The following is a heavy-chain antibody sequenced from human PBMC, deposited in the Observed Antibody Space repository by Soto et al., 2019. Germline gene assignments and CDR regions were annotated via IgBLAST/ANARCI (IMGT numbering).Heavy chain of an antibody. CDR1: ADTFNSHV. D-gene: IGHD3-10*01. V-gene: IGHV1-69*06. CDR2: IIPIFGTP. J-gene: IGHJ4*02. Sequence: SVKVSCKASADTFNSHVFNWVRQAPGQGLEWMGGIIPIFGTPNHAQKFQGRVTISAGKSTRTVYLELSSLTSDDTAVYYCTRDLEFRDGNISHLDYWGQGTPVTVSS. CDR3: TRDLEFRDGNISHLDY.